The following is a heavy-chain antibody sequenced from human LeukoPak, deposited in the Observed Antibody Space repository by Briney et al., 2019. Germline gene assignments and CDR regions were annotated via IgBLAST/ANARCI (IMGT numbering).Heavy chain of an antibody. D-gene: IGHD6-13*01. V-gene: IGHV3-30*04. Sequence: GRSLRLSCAASGFTFSSYAMHWVRQAPGKGLEWGAVISYDGSNKYYADSVKGRFTISRDNSKDTLYLQMNSLRAEDTAVYYCARDDYSSSWYYSYWGQGTLVTVSS. CDR3: ARDDYSSSWYYSY. J-gene: IGHJ4*02. CDR2: ISYDGSNK. CDR1: GFTFSSYA.